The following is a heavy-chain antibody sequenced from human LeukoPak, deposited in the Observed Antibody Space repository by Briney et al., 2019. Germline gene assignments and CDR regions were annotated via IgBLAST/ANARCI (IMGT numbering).Heavy chain of an antibody. D-gene: IGHD5-12*01. Sequence: GASVKVSCKASGYTFTGYYIHWVRQAPGQGLEWMGWINPNSGGTNYAQTFQGRVTMTRDTSISTAYMELSRLISDDTAVYYCARDYPGGYSGYDSRSVDYWGQGTLVTVSS. J-gene: IGHJ4*02. V-gene: IGHV1-2*02. CDR2: INPNSGGT. CDR1: GYTFTGYY. CDR3: ARDYPGGYSGYDSRSVDY.